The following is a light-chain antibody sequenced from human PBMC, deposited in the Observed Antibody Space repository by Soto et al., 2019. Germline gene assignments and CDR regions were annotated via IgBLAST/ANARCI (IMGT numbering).Light chain of an antibody. Sequence: QSALTQPASVSGSPGQSXTIXXTGTXXDVGGYNYVSWYQQHPGKAPKLMIYDVSNRPSGVSNRFSGSKSGNTASLTISGLQAEDEADYYCSSYTSSSTYVVFGGGTKLTVL. CDR3: SSYTSSSTYVV. V-gene: IGLV2-14*01. J-gene: IGLJ2*01. CDR2: DVS. CDR1: XXDVGGYNY.